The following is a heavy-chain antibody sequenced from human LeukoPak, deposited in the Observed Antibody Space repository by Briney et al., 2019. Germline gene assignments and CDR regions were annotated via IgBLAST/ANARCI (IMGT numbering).Heavy chain of an antibody. J-gene: IGHJ6*02. D-gene: IGHD1-26*01. Sequence: GGSLRLSCTASGFTFSSYGMHWVRQAPGKGLEWVAVISYDGSNKDYADSVKGRFTISRDDSKSTLYLQMNSLRVEDTAVYYCAKEGDYYGMDVWGQGTTVTVSS. V-gene: IGHV3-30*18. CDR1: GFTFSSYG. CDR2: ISYDGSNK. CDR3: AKEGDYYGMDV.